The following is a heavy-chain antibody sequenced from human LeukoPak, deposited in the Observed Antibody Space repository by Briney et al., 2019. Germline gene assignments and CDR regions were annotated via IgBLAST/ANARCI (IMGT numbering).Heavy chain of an antibody. CDR3: ARDRAHLNMFGLRLGETNYLDY. J-gene: IGHJ4*02. CDR1: GFTFSSYS. Sequence: GSLILSCAASGFTFSSYSMNWVRQAPGKGLEGVSSISSSSYIYYADSVKGRFTISRDNAKNSLYLQMNSLRAEDTAVYYCARDRAHLNMFGLRLGETNYLDYWGQGTLVTVSS. CDR2: ISSSSYI. D-gene: IGHD3-16*01. V-gene: IGHV3-21*01.